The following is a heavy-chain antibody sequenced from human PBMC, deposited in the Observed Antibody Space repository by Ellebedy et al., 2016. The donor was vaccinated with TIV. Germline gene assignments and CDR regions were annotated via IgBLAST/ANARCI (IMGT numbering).Heavy chain of an antibody. J-gene: IGHJ5*02. CDR1: GYTFTAYY. CDR2: VNPDGGGT. Sequence: AASVKVSCKTSGYTFTAYYIHWVRQAPGQGLEWMGWVNPDGGGTRYAPNFEGRVTMTRDTSITTAYMELSGLRSDDTAVYYCARSKGDNWFDPWGQGTLVTVSS. CDR3: ARSKGDNWFDP. V-gene: IGHV1-2*02.